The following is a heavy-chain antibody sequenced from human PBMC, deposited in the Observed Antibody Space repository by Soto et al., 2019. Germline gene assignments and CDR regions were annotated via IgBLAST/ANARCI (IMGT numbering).Heavy chain of an antibody. Sequence: GGSLRLSCAASGFTFSVYAMSWVRQPPGKGLEWVSTISGSGGSTYYADSVKGRFTISRDNSKNTLYLQMNSLRVEDTAVYYCAKPLTTGYYFPFDYWGQGTLVTVS. V-gene: IGHV3-23*01. J-gene: IGHJ4*02. CDR2: ISGSGGST. CDR3: AKPLTTGYYFPFDY. D-gene: IGHD3-9*01. CDR1: GFTFSVYA.